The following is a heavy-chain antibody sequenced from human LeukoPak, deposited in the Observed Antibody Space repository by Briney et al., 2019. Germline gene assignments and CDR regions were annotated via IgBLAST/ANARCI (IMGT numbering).Heavy chain of an antibody. CDR2: INHSGSN. V-gene: IGHV4-34*01. CDR3: ARGRGDIVVVTAAAGYFDY. Sequence: SETLSLTCAVYGGSFSGYYWSWIRQPPGKGLEWIGEINHSGSNNYNPSLKSRVTISVDTSKNQFSLKLSSVTAADTAVYYCARGRGDIVVVTAAAGYFDYWGQGTLVTVSS. CDR1: GGSFSGYY. J-gene: IGHJ4*02. D-gene: IGHD2-2*01.